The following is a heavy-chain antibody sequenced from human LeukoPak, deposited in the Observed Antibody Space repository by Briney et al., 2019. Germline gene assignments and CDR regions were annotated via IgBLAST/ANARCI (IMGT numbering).Heavy chain of an antibody. J-gene: IGHJ3*02. V-gene: IGHV3-23*01. CDR3: AVIIITFGGVAPKDALDI. Sequence: GGSLILSCAASGFTFNKYAMNWVRQAPGKGLEWVSSLSDRGFSTYYADSVKGRFTISRDNSKDTLYLQMNSLRVEDTAIYFCAVIIITFGGVAPKDALDIWGQGTMVTVSS. CDR2: LSDRGFST. D-gene: IGHD3-16*01. CDR1: GFTFNKYA.